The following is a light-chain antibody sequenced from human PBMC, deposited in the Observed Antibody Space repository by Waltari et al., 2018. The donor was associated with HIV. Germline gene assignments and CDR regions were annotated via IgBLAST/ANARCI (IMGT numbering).Light chain of an antibody. CDR3: EAWDDSVTGPV. CDR2: GHL. V-gene: IGLV1-44*01. CDR1: SSNFGPTT. Sequence: QSVLPQPPSASGTPGQRVTLSCSRNSSNFGPTTVIWYQQLPGTAPKLLLYGHLQRPSGVPDRFSGSKSATSASLVISDLHSDDEGTYYCEAWDDSVTGPVFGGGTKLTVL. J-gene: IGLJ3*02.